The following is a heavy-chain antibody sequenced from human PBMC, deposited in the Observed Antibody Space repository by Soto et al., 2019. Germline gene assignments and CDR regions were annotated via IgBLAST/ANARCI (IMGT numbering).Heavy chain of an antibody. CDR1: GFTFSNAW. V-gene: IGHV3-15*01. CDR2: IKSKTDGGTT. CDR3: PTDWSIAALQDQLGFDY. Sequence: EVQLVESGGGLVKPGGSLRLSCAASGFTFSNAWMSWVRQAPGKGLEWVGRIKSKTDGGTTDYAAPVKCRFTIARDDSKNPLYLQMNSLKSDAAAVYYCPTDWSIAALQDQLGFDYWGQGTLVTVSS. D-gene: IGHD6-6*01. J-gene: IGHJ4*02.